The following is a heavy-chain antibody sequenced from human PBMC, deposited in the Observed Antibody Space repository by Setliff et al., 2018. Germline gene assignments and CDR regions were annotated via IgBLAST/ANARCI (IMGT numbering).Heavy chain of an antibody. Sequence: GGSLRLSCAASGLSFSDAWMNWVRLVPGKGLEWVGRIKSRGDSATVHYAAPVQGRFTISREDSTDTLYLQMNSLKTEDTPVYFCARVYGRHRCFVESYMDVWGTGTTFTVSS. V-gene: IGHV3-15*07. CDR2: IKSRGDSATV. CDR3: ARVYGRHRCFVESYMDV. J-gene: IGHJ6*03. D-gene: IGHD3-10*01. CDR1: GLSFSDAW.